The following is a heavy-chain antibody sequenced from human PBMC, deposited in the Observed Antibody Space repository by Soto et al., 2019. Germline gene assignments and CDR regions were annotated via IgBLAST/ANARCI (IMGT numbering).Heavy chain of an antibody. V-gene: IGHV1-3*01. CDR2: INAGNGNT. Sequence: QVQLVQSGAEVKKPGASVKVSCKASGYTFTSYAMHWVRQAPGQRLEWMGWINAGNGNTKYSQKFQGRVTITRDTSASTAYMELSSLRSEDTAVYYCARIRQAAAGTGWFDPWGQGTLVTVSS. D-gene: IGHD6-13*01. CDR1: GYTFTSYA. CDR3: ARIRQAAAGTGWFDP. J-gene: IGHJ5*02.